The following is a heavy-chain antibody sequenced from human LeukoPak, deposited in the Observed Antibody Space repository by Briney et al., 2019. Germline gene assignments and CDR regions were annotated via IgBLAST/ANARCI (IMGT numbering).Heavy chain of an antibody. V-gene: IGHV1-2*02. D-gene: IGHD2-15*01. CDR1: GYTFAGYY. CDR2: ISPNSGGT. CDR3: ARDLMVGAADGDF. Sequence: ASVKVSCKASGYTFAGYYMHWVRQAPGQGLEWMGWISPNSGGTNYAQKFQGRVTMTGDTSISTAYMELSRLRSDDTAVYYCARDLMVGAADGDFWGQGTLVTVSS. J-gene: IGHJ4*02.